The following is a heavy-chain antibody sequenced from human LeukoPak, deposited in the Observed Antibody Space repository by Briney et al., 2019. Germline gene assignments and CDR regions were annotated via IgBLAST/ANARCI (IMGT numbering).Heavy chain of an antibody. CDR3: AKATPPLAAAGFFDY. Sequence: GGSLRLSCAASGFTFSNYGMHWVRQAPGKGLEWVTFIQYDGSNKYYAGSVKGRFTVSRDNSKNTLSLQMNSLSAEDTAMYYCAKATPPLAAAGFFDYWGQGTLVTVSS. D-gene: IGHD6-13*01. V-gene: IGHV3-30*02. J-gene: IGHJ4*02. CDR1: GFTFSNYG. CDR2: IQYDGSNK.